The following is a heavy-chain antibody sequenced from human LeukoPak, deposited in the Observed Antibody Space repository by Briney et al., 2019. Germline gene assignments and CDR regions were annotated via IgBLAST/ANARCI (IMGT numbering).Heavy chain of an antibody. J-gene: IGHJ4*02. CDR3: AKGRDGGWNGGDS. V-gene: IGHV3-48*03. CDR1: GFTLSNYE. D-gene: IGHD1-1*01. Sequence: GGSLRLSCAPSGFTLSNYEMNWVRLTPGKGLEWISYITKGGATVLYAESVKGRFTISRDNSKNTVYLQLSSLRAEDTAVYYCAKGRDGGWNGGDSWGQGALVTVSS. CDR2: ITKGGATV.